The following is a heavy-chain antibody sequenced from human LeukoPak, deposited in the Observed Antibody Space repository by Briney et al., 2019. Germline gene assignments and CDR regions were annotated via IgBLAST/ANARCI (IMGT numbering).Heavy chain of an antibody. D-gene: IGHD6-19*01. J-gene: IGHJ6*02. CDR2: ISSSSSTI. Sequence: PGRSLRLSCAASGFTFSSYSMNWVRQAPGKGLEWVSYISSSSSTIYYADSVKGRFTISRDNAKNSLYLQMNSLRAEDTAVYYCARDSSGWHNYYYYGMDVWGQGTTVTVSS. V-gene: IGHV3-48*01. CDR3: ARDSSGWHNYYYYGMDV. CDR1: GFTFSSYS.